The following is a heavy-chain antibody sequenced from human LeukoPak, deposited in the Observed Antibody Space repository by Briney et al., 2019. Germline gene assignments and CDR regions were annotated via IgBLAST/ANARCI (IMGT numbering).Heavy chain of an antibody. CDR1: GYTFTGYY. CDR3: ARGDSGYDYGFDN. Sequence: RRASVKVSCKASGYTFTGYYMHWVRQAPGQGLEWMGWINPNSGGTNYAQKFQGRVTMTRDTSISTAYTELSRLRSDDTAVYYCARGDSGYDYGFDNWGQGTLVTVSS. CDR2: INPNSGGT. J-gene: IGHJ4*02. D-gene: IGHD5-12*01. V-gene: IGHV1-2*02.